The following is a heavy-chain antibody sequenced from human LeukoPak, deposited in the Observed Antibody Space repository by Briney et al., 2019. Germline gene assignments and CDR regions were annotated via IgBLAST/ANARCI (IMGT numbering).Heavy chain of an antibody. CDR3: ASPGEDCSSTSCYNYYYGMDV. D-gene: IGHD2-2*02. CDR2: IYHSGST. J-gene: IGHJ6*02. V-gene: IGHV4-4*02. CDR1: GGSISSSNW. Sequence: SETLSLTCAVSGGSISSSNWWSWVRQPPGKGLEWIGEIYHSGSTNYNPSLKSRVTISVDKSKNQFSLKLSSVTAADTAVYYCASPGEDCSSTSCYNYYYGMDVWGQGTTVTVSS.